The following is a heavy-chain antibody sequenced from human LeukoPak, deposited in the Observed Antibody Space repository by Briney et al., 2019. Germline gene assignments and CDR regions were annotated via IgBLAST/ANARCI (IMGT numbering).Heavy chain of an antibody. CDR1: GGSISSYY. CDR3: ARDGARGSGIPNYYYYMDV. CDR2: IYTSGST. J-gene: IGHJ6*03. V-gene: IGHV4-4*07. D-gene: IGHD3-10*01. Sequence: SETLSLTGTVSGGSISSYYWSWIRQPAGKGLEWIGRIYTSGSTNYNPSLKSRVTMSVDMSKNQFSLKLRSVTAADTAVYYCARDGARGSGIPNYYYYMDVWGRGTTVTVSS.